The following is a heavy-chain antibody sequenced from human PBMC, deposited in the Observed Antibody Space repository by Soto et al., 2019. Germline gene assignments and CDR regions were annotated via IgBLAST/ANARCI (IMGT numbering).Heavy chain of an antibody. CDR3: ARVMCGDCSTYYYYSMDV. Sequence: GSLRLSCAASGFTFGTYTMNWVRQAPGKGLEWVSSIGTSSSYIYYADSVRGRFTISRDNAKDSLYLQMSSLRAEDTAVYYCARVMCGDCSTYYYYSMDVWGQGTTVTVSS. CDR2: IGTSSSYI. J-gene: IGHJ6*02. V-gene: IGHV3-21*01. D-gene: IGHD2-21*02. CDR1: GFTFGTYT.